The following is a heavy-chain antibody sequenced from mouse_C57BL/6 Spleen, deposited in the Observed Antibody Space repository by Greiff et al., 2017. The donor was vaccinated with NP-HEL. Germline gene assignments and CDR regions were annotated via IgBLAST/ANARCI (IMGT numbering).Heavy chain of an antibody. J-gene: IGHJ1*03. V-gene: IGHV1-54*01. CDR2: INPGSGGT. CDR1: GYAFTNYL. Sequence: VQLQESGAELVRPGTSVKVSCKASGYAFTNYLIEWVKQRPGQGLEWIGVINPGSGGTNYNEKFKGKATLTADKSSSTAYMQLSSLTSEDSAVYFCARSGITTGVGVWGTGTTVTVSS. CDR3: ARSGITTGVGV. D-gene: IGHD1-1*01.